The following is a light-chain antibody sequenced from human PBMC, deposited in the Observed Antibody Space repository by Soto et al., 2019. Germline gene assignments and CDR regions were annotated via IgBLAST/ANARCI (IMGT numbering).Light chain of an antibody. Sequence: ALTQPASVSGSPGQSITISCTGTSSDVGGYNYVSWYQQHPGKAPKLMIYDVSNRPSGVSNRFSGSKSGNTASLTISGLQAEDEADYYCSSYTSSSTPVFGGGTKLTVL. V-gene: IGLV2-14*01. CDR3: SSYTSSSTPV. CDR1: SSDVGGYNY. CDR2: DVS. J-gene: IGLJ2*01.